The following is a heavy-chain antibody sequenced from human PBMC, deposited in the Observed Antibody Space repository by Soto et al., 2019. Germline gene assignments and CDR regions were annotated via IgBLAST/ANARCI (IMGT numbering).Heavy chain of an antibody. J-gene: IGHJ2*01. CDR1: GFTFGDYY. CDR2: IRASGTIM. CDR3: ARELSAWYFDL. V-gene: IGHV3-11*01. Sequence: QVQLVESGGGLVKPGGSLRLSCTPSGFTFGDYYMSWIRQAPGKGLEWVSYIRASGTIMNYADSVKGRFTISRDNAKNSMYLQMNSLRADDTAIYYCARELSAWYFDLWGRGTLVTVSS.